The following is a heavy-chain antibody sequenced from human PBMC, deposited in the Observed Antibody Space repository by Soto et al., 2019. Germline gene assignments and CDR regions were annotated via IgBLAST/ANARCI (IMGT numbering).Heavy chain of an antibody. CDR1: GGTFSSYA. D-gene: IGHD3-10*01. CDR3: ARDGSSGSYYKGYYYGMDV. CDR2: IIPTFGTA. V-gene: IGHV1-69*13. Sequence: SVKVSCKASGGTFSSYAISWVRQAPGQGLEWMGGIIPTFGTANYAQKFQGRVTITADESTSTAYMELSSLRSEDTAVYYCARDGSSGSYYKGYYYGMDVWGQGTTVTVSS. J-gene: IGHJ6*02.